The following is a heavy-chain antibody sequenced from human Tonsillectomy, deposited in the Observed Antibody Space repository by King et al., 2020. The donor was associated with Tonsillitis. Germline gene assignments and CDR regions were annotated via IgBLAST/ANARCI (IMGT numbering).Heavy chain of an antibody. CDR1: GGTFSGYA. CDR3: ARGGSSGPYFYYYMDV. CDR2: IIPVFGTS. Sequence: QLVQSGAEVKKPGSSGKGSCKASGGTFSGYAISWVRQAPGQGLEWMGGIIPVFGTSHYAQKFQGRVTITADGSTTTAYMELSSLRSEDTAIYYCARGGSSGPYFYYYMDVWGKGNTVTVSS. D-gene: IGHD6-19*01. V-gene: IGHV1-69*01. J-gene: IGHJ6*03.